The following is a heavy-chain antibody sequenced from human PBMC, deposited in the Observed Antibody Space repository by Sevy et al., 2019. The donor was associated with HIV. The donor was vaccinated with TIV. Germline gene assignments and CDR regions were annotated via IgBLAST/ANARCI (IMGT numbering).Heavy chain of an antibody. V-gene: IGHV3-23*01. CDR2: ISGSGRLT. D-gene: IGHD2-15*01. J-gene: IGHJ6*04. CDR3: SKRVCSGATFPRDNYYYGMDV. Sequence: GGSLRLSCSASEFTFSSYAMSWVRQAPGKGLEWVSSISGSGRLTYYAYFLEGRFIISTDTSKITLSVQMNSLRAEDTNDYYSSKRVCSGATFPRDNYYYGMDVWVKGTTVTASS. CDR1: EFTFSSYA.